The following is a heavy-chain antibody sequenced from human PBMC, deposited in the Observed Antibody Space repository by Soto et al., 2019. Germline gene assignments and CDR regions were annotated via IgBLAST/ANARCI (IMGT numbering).Heavy chain of an antibody. J-gene: IGHJ6*02. CDR3: AREVVSYDLEGFGEPVDYYGMDV. D-gene: IGHD3-16*01. Sequence: GASVKLSRTASGYTFTSYGISWVRQAPGQGLEWMGWINAYNGNTNYAQKLQGRVTMTTDTSTSTAYMELRSLRSDDTAVYYCAREVVSYDLEGFGEPVDYYGMDVWGQGTTVTVSS. V-gene: IGHV1-18*01. CDR1: GYTFTSYG. CDR2: INAYNGNT.